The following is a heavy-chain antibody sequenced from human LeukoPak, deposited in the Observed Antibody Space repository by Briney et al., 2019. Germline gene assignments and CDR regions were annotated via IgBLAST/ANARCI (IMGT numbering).Heavy chain of an antibody. D-gene: IGHD6-13*01. CDR3: ARVEGIAAAGKAEYFQH. CDR1: GYTFTGYS. J-gene: IGHJ1*01. CDR2: INPNSAGT. V-gene: IGHV1-2*02. Sequence: ASVKVSCKASGYTFTGYSMHCVRQAPGQGVKWMGGINPNSAGTNYAQKFQGRVTMTRDTSISTAYMELSRLRSDDTAVYYCARVEGIAAAGKAEYFQHWGQGTLVTVSS.